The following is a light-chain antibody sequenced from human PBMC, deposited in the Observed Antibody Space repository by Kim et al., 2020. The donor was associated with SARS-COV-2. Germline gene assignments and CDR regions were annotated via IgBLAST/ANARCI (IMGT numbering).Light chain of an antibody. Sequence: GRRVTHSRPWSNSNIGARYDVPWYQQLPGTAPKLLIFGNKKRPSGVPDRFSGSKSGTSASLAITGLQAEDEADYYCQSYDNSLSVVFGGGTQLTVL. CDR1: NSNIGARYD. CDR3: QSYDNSLSVV. CDR2: GNK. J-gene: IGLJ3*02. V-gene: IGLV1-40*01.